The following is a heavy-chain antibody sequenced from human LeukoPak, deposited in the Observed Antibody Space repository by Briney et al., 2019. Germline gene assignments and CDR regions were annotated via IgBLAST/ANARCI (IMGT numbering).Heavy chain of an antibody. CDR2: INPDSGGT. J-gene: IGHJ4*02. CDR3: ARDRGAGCNPIDY. D-gene: IGHD5-24*01. V-gene: IGHV1-2*02. CDR1: GYTFTGYY. Sequence: ASVKVSCKASGYTFTGYYMHLVRQAPGQGLEWMGWINPDSGGTNYAQKFQGRVTMTRDTSISTAYMELSRVRSDDTAVYYCARDRGAGCNPIDYWGQGTLVTVSS.